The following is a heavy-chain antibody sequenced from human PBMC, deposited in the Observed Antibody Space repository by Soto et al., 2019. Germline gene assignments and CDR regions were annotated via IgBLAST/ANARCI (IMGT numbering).Heavy chain of an antibody. Sequence: GASVKVSCKASGGTFSSYAISWVRQAPGQGLEWMGGIIPIFGTANYAQKFQGRVTITADVSTSTAYMELSSLRSEDTAVYYCARELRDGYNMSPFDYWGQGTLVTVSS. CDR2: IIPIFGTA. D-gene: IGHD5-12*01. V-gene: IGHV1-69*13. CDR1: GGTFSSYA. J-gene: IGHJ4*02. CDR3: ARELRDGYNMSPFDY.